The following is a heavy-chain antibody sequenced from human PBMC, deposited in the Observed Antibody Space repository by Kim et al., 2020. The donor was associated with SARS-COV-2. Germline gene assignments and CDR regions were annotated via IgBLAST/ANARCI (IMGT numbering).Heavy chain of an antibody. D-gene: IGHD3-10*01. J-gene: IGHJ5*02. CDR1: GFTFTDYY. Sequence: GGSLRLSCAASGFTFTDYYMSWIRQAPGKGLEWISYISISGDNIKYADSVKGRFTISRDNAKNSVYLQMNSLRAEDTAVYYCARDHPPDRALNWFGEPRFDPWGQGAQVTVSS. V-gene: IGHV3-11*04. CDR3: ARDHPPDRALNWFGEPRFDP. CDR2: ISISGDNI.